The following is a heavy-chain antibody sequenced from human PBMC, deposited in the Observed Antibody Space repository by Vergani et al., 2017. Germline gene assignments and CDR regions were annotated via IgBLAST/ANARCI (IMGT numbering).Heavy chain of an antibody. CDR3: ARGPDIVRGANYYYYYYGMDV. D-gene: IGHD3-10*01. J-gene: IGHJ6*02. CDR2: IYYSGRT. CDR1: GGSISSSSYY. V-gene: IGHV4-39*01. Sequence: QLQLQESGPGLVKPSETLSLTCTVSGGSISSSSYYWGWIRQPPGKGLEWIGSIYYSGRTYYNPSLKSRVTISVDTSKNQFSLKLSSVTAADTAVYYCARGPDIVRGANYYYYYYGMDVWGQGTTVTVSS.